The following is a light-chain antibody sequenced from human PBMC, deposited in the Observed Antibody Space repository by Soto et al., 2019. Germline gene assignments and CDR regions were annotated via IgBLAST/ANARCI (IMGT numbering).Light chain of an antibody. Sequence: EIVLTQSPGTLSLSPGEGAALSCRASQNVGASYIAWYQQKPGQAPRLLIYGASIRATGIADRFSGSGSGTDFPLTITRLEPEDFAIYYCQKYGGPPYTFGQGTKLEIK. CDR3: QKYGGPPYT. CDR1: QNVGASY. V-gene: IGKV3-20*01. CDR2: GAS. J-gene: IGKJ2*01.